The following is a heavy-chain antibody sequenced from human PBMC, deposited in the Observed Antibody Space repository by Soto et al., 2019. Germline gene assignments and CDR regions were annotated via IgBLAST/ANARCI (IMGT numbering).Heavy chain of an antibody. CDR2: INAGNGNT. V-gene: IGHV1-3*01. CDR1: GYTFTSYA. Sequence: QVQLVQSGAEVKKPGASVKVSCKASGYTFTSYAMHWVRQAPGQRLEWMGWINAGNGNTKYSQKFQGRVTITRDTSASKAYMELGSLRSEDTAVYYCARPVAGNDYYYGMDVWGQGTTVTVSS. CDR3: ARPVAGNDYYYGMDV. D-gene: IGHD6-19*01. J-gene: IGHJ6*02.